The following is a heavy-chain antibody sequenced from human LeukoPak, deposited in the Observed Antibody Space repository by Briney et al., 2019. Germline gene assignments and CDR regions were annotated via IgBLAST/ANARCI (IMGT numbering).Heavy chain of an antibody. CDR2: IWYGGSNK. J-gene: IGHJ4*02. CDR1: GFTFSSYG. D-gene: IGHD4-17*01. V-gene: IGHV3-30*18. CDR3: AKGDYEGGYFDY. Sequence: GRSLRLSCAASGFTFSSYGMHWVRQAPGKGLEWVAVIWYGGSNKYYADSVKGRFTISRDNSKNTLYLQMNSLRAEDTAVYYCAKGDYEGGYFDYWGQGTLVTVSS.